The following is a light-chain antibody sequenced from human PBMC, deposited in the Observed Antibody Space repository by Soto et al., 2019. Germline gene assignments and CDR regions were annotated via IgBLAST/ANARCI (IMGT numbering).Light chain of an antibody. J-gene: IGKJ1*01. CDR3: QQRSNWPPWT. CDR1: QSVSSF. Sequence: DIVLTQSPATLSLSPGARATLTCRASQSVSSFLAWYQQKPGQAPRLLIYGASIRTTGIPARFSGSGSGTDFTLTIGSLEPEDFAVYYCQQRSNWPPWTFGQGTKVEIK. CDR2: GAS. V-gene: IGKV3-11*01.